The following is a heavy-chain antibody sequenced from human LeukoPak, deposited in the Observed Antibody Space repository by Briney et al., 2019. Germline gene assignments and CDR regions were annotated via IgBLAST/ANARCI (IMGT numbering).Heavy chain of an antibody. V-gene: IGHV4-59*08. CDR1: GGSISNYY. D-gene: IGHD3-22*01. Sequence: SETLSLTCTVSGGSISNYYWSWIRQPPGKGLEWIGYIYYSGTTNYNPSLKSRVTMSIDTSKNQFSLKLRSVTAADTAVYYCARSACSSGFYYFDFWGQGALVTVSS. J-gene: IGHJ4*02. CDR3: ARSACSSGFYYFDF. CDR2: IYYSGTT.